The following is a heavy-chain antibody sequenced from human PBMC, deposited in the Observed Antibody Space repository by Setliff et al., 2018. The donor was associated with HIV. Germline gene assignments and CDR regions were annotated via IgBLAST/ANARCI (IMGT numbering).Heavy chain of an antibody. D-gene: IGHD4-17*01. CDR1: GGSISTYY. Sequence: KPSETLSLTCTVSGGSISTYYWSWIRQPPGKGLEWIWSIYFTGSSDNNPSLKSRVTLSVDTSKHQFSLKLSSVTAADTAVYYCARVQMAYAAFDVWGQGTMVTVSS. CDR3: ARVQMAYAAFDV. CDR2: IYFTGSS. J-gene: IGHJ3*01. V-gene: IGHV4-59*01.